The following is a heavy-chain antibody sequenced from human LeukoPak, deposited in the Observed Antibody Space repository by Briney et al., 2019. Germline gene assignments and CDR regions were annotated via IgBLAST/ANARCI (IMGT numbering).Heavy chain of an antibody. J-gene: IGHJ4*02. V-gene: IGHV2-26*01. CDR3: ARTDGYNSFDS. CDR2: IFPNGEK. D-gene: IGHD5-24*01. CDR1: GFSLSNTRLG. Sequence: SGPTLVNPTETLTLTCTVSGFSLSNTRLGVTWIRQPPGKALEWLAHIFPNGEKSYSTFLKTRLTISKDTSKSHVVLTVTNMDPVDTATYYCARTDGYNSFDSWGQGTLVTVSS.